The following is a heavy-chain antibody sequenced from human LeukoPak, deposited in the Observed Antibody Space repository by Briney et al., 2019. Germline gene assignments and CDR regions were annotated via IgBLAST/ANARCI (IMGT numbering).Heavy chain of an antibody. D-gene: IGHD3-22*01. CDR1: GGSFSGYY. V-gene: IGHV4-34*01. CDR3: ARGRGPNYYDSSGYYFDY. CDR2: INHSGST. Sequence: MPSETLSLTCAVYGGSFSGYYWSWIRQPPGKGLEWIGEINHSGSTNYNPSLKSRVTISVDTSKNQFSLKLSSVTAADTAVYYCARGRGPNYYDSSGYYFDYWGQGTLVTVSS. J-gene: IGHJ4*02.